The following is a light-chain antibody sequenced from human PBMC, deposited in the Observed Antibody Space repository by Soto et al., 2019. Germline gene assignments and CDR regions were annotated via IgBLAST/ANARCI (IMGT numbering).Light chain of an antibody. J-gene: IGKJ2*01. CDR2: GAS. CDR3: QKHGHSRDT. V-gene: IGKV3-20*01. Sequence: EIVLTQSPDTLSLSPGERATLSCRASQSVSSNCLAWYQQKPGQAPRLLIYGASSRATGIPERFNDSGSGTDFTLHINRLEHEDFAVYYCQKHGHSRDTFGRGTKLKIK. CDR1: QSVSSNC.